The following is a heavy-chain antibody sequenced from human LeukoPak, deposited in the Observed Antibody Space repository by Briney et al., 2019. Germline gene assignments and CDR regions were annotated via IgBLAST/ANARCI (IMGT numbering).Heavy chain of an antibody. D-gene: IGHD3-9*01. J-gene: IGHJ4*02. CDR3: ARDREYYDILTGYTYYFDY. CDR1: GGSISSGSYY. CDR2: IYTSGST. Sequence: SETLSLTCTVSGGSISSGSYYWSWIRQPAGKGLEWIGRIYTSGSTNYNPSLKSRVTISVDTSKNQFSLKLSSVTAADTAVYYCARDREYYDILTGYTYYFDYWGQGTLVTVPS. V-gene: IGHV4-61*02.